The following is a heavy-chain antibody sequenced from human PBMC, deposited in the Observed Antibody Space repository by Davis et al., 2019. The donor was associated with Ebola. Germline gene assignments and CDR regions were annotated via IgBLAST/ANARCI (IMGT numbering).Heavy chain of an antibody. CDR2: INPNSGGT. D-gene: IGHD2-21*02. Sequence: AASVKVSCKASGYTFTSYGISWVRQAPGQGLEWMGWINPNSGGTNYAQKFQGWVTMTRDTSISTAYMELSRLRSEDTAVYYCARFFGDTYYYGMDVWGQGTTVTVSS. V-gene: IGHV1-2*04. CDR1: GYTFTSYG. CDR3: ARFFGDTYYYGMDV. J-gene: IGHJ6*02.